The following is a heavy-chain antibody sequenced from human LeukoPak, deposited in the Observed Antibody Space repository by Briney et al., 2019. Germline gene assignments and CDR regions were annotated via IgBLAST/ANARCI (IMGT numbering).Heavy chain of an antibody. CDR3: ARGVAYYGLDAFDI. CDR1: GGSISSSSYY. J-gene: IGHJ3*02. D-gene: IGHD3-10*01. Sequence: SETLSLTCTVSGGSISSSSYYWGWIRQPPGKGLEWIGSIYYSGSTYYNPSLKSRVTISVDTSKNQFSLKLSSVTAADTAVYYCARGVAYYGLDAFDIWGQGTMVTVSS. CDR2: IYYSGST. V-gene: IGHV4-39*01.